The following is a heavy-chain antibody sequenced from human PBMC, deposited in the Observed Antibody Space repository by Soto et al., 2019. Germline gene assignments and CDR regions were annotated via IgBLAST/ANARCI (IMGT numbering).Heavy chain of an antibody. D-gene: IGHD3-3*01. CDR2: INPSGGST. Sequence: VKVSCKASGGTFSSYAISWVRQAPGQGLEWMGIINPSGGSTSYAQKFQGRVTMTRDTSTSTVYMELSSLRSEDTAVYYCARGGLTIFGVVIISYGMDVWGQGTTVTVSS. CDR1: GGTFSSYA. V-gene: IGHV1-46*01. CDR3: ARGGLTIFGVVIISYGMDV. J-gene: IGHJ6*02.